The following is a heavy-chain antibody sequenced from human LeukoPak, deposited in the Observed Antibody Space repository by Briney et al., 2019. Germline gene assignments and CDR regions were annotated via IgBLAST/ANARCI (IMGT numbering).Heavy chain of an antibody. J-gene: IGHJ6*02. CDR3: VRGPLMRVGATTVGMDV. Sequence: GGSLRLSCVASGFTFSNYWMHWVCQAPGKGLVWVSRIKTDGSTTYYADSVKGRFTVSRDNSKNTLYLQMNSLRAEDTAVYYCVRGPLMRVGATTVGMDVWGQGTTVTVSS. CDR1: GFTFSNYW. V-gene: IGHV3-74*01. CDR2: IKTDGSTT. D-gene: IGHD1-26*01.